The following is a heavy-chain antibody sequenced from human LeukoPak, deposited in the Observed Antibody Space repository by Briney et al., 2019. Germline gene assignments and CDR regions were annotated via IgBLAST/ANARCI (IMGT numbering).Heavy chain of an antibody. Sequence: SETLSLTCTVTGGSISGYHWNWIRQSPGKGLEWISIIFYTGNTDYNPSLKSRVTISINTSKNEISLILRSVTAADTAVYYCARKTYCSGGRCYGENWFDPWGQGILVTVSS. CDR1: GGSISGYH. D-gene: IGHD2-15*01. V-gene: IGHV4-59*08. J-gene: IGHJ5*02. CDR3: ARKTYCSGGRCYGENWFDP. CDR2: IFYTGNT.